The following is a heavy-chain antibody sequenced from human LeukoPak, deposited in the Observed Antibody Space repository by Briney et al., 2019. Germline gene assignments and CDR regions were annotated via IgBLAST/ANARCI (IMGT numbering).Heavy chain of an antibody. CDR2: IKQDGSEK. V-gene: IGHV3-7*01. CDR3: ARDSSGYDYYYYYYMDV. Sequence: PGGSLRLSCAASGFTFSSYWMSWVRQAPGKGLEWVANIKQDGSEKYYVDSVRGRFTISRDNAKNSLYLQMYSLRAEDTAVYYCARDSSGYDYYYYYYMDVWGKGTTVTVSS. D-gene: IGHD5-12*01. CDR1: GFTFSSYW. J-gene: IGHJ6*03.